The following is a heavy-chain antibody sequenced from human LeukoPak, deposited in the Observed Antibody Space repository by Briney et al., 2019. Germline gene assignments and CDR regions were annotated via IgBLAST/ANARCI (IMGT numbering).Heavy chain of an antibody. CDR3: AKDQDYGDYIDDAFDI. CDR1: GFTFSSYA. J-gene: IGHJ3*02. V-gene: IGHV3-23*01. D-gene: IGHD4-17*01. Sequence: GGSLRLPCTASGFTFSSYAMSWVRQAPGKGLEWVSAISGSGGSTYYADSVKGRFTISRDNSKNTLYLQMNSLRAEDTAVYYCAKDQDYGDYIDDAFDIWGQGTVVTVSS. CDR2: ISGSGGST.